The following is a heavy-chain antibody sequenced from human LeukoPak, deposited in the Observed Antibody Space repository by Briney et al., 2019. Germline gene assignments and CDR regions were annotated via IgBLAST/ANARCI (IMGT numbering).Heavy chain of an antibody. CDR2: IYYSGST. Sequence: SETLSLTCTVSGGSIGSYYWSWIRQPPGMGLEWIGYIYYSGSTNYNPSLKSRLTISVDTSKNQFSLKLNSVTAADTAVYYCARFNPTTNYFDYWGQGTLVTVSS. V-gene: IGHV4-59*01. D-gene: IGHD1-1*01. CDR1: GGSIGSYY. CDR3: ARFNPTTNYFDY. J-gene: IGHJ4*02.